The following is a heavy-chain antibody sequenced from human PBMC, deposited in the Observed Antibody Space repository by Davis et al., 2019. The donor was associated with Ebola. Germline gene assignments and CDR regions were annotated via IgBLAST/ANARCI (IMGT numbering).Heavy chain of an antibody. CDR2: ISAYNGNT. CDR1: GYTFTGYY. Sequence: ASVKVSCKASGYTFTGYYMHWVRRAPGQGLEWMGWISAYNGNTNYAQKLQGRVTMTTDTSTSTAYMELRSLRSDDTAVYYCASGLVRGGFYGMDVWGQGITVTVSS. V-gene: IGHV1-18*04. D-gene: IGHD5-12*01. J-gene: IGHJ6*02. CDR3: ASGLVRGGFYGMDV.